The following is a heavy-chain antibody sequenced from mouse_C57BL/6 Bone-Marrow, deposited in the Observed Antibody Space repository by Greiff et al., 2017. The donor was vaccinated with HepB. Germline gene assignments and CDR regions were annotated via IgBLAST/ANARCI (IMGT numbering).Heavy chain of an antibody. CDR3: TAEGYYYGGYFDV. Sequence: EVQLVESGAELVRPGASVKLSCTASGFNIKDDYMHWVKQRPEQGLEWIGWIDPENGDTEYASKFQGKATITADTSSNTADLQLSSLTSEDTAVYYGTAEGYYYGGYFDVWGTGTTVTVSA. CDR1: GFNIKDDY. J-gene: IGHJ1*03. CDR2: IDPENGDT. V-gene: IGHV14-4*01. D-gene: IGHD1-1*01.